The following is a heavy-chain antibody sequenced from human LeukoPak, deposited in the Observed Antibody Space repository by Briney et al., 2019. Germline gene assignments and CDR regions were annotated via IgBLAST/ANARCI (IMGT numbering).Heavy chain of an antibody. V-gene: IGHV1-69*06. CDR2: IIPIFGTA. Sequence: ASVKVSCKASGYTFTDYFMNWVRQAPGQGLEWMGGIIPIFGTANYAQKFQGRVTITADKSTSTAYMELSSLRSEDTAVYYCARSKADMVRGVIDYYYMDVWGKGTTVAVSS. CDR3: ARSKADMVRGVIDYYYMDV. J-gene: IGHJ6*03. D-gene: IGHD3-10*01. CDR1: GYTFTDYF.